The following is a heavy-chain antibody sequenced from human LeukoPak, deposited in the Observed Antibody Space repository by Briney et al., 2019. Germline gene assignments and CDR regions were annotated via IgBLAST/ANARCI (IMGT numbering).Heavy chain of an antibody. CDR1: GGSFSGYY. D-gene: IGHD6-13*01. J-gene: IGHJ4*02. V-gene: IGHV4-34*01. CDR2: INHSGST. Sequence: SETLSLTCAVYGGSFSGYYWSWIRQPPGKGLEWIGEINHSGSTNYNPSLKGRVTISVDTSKNQFSLKLSSVTAADTAVYYCARGGQRYSSSWGAFDYWGQGTLVTVSS. CDR3: ARGGQRYSSSWGAFDY.